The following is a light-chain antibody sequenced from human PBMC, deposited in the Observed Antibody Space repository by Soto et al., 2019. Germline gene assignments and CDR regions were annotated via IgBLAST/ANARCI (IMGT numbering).Light chain of an antibody. V-gene: IGKV3-20*01. Sequence: EIALTPSPGTLSLSPGEGATLSCRASQGVSSSYLAWYQHKPGQAPRLLIYVASSRASGIPDRFSGSGSGTDFTLTINRLEPEDFAVYYCQQYGASVTFGPGTKVDLK. CDR2: VAS. CDR3: QQYGASVT. J-gene: IGKJ3*01. CDR1: QGVSSSY.